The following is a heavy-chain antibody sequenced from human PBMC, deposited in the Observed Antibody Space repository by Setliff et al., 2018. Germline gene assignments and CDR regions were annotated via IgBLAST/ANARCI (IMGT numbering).Heavy chain of an antibody. CDR2: IYTSGST. V-gene: IGHV4-61*02. CDR3: ARDATYYYDTSGHYSDYFDY. CDR1: GGSISSGSYY. J-gene: IGHJ4*02. Sequence: LSLTCTVSGGSISSGSYYWSWIRQPAGKGLEWIGRIYTSGSTNYIPSLKSRVTISVDTSKNQFSLKLSSVTAADTAVYYCARDATYYYDTSGHYSDYFDYWAQGTLVTVSS. D-gene: IGHD3-22*01.